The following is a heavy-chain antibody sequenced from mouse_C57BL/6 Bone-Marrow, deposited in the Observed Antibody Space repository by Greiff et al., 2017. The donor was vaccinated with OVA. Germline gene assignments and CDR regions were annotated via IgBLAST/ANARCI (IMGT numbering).Heavy chain of an antibody. CDR3: AIWGTTGAY. V-gene: IGHV1-74*01. CDR2: IHPSDSDT. Sequence: VQLQQPGAELVKPGASVKVSCKASGYTFTSYWMHWVKQRPGQGLEWIGRIHPSDSDTNYNQKFKGKATLTVDKSSSPAYMQLSSLTSDDSAVDYCAIWGTTGAYWGQGTLVTVSA. CDR1: GYTFTSYW. J-gene: IGHJ3*01. D-gene: IGHD1-1*01.